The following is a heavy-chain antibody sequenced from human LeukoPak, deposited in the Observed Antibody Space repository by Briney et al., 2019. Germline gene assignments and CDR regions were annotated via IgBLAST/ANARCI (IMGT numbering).Heavy chain of an antibody. J-gene: IGHJ4*02. D-gene: IGHD5-12*01. CDR1: GFTFSNHY. CDR2: ISSSSDYI. Sequence: GGSLRLSCAASGFTFSNHYMNWVRQAPGKGLEWVSSISSSSDYINYAGSVKGRFTISRDNAKNSLYLQMDSLRAEDTTVYYCAVDIATPGTFFDYWGQGTLVSVSS. CDR3: AVDIATPGTFFDY. V-gene: IGHV3-21*01.